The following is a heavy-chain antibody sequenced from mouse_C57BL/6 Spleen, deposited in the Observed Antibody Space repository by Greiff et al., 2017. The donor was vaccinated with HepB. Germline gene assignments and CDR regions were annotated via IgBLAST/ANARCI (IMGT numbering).Heavy chain of an antibody. Sequence: DVMLVESGEGLVKPGGSLKLSCAASGFTFSSYAMSWVRQTPEKRLEWVAYISSGGDYIYYADTVKGRFTISRDNARNTLYLQMSSLKSEDTAMYYCTRVILRDWYFDVWGTGTTVTVSS. CDR1: GFTFSSYA. V-gene: IGHV5-9-1*02. CDR3: TRVILRDWYFDV. D-gene: IGHD1-1*01. J-gene: IGHJ1*03. CDR2: ISSGGDYI.